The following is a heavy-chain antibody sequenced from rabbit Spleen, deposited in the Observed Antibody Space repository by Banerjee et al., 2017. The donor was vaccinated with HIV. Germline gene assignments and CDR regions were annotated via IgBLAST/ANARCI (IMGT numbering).Heavy chain of an antibody. D-gene: IGHD1-1*01. V-gene: IGHV1S45*01. J-gene: IGHJ4*01. CDR3: AIGDGVAGYDNPVGGFNL. Sequence: QEQLEESGGDLVKPEGSLTLTCKASGIDFSSYYYMCWVRQAPGKVLERIGCIYGGSGSAYYASWAKGRFSISNTSSTTATLQMTSLTAADPTTYFFAIGDGVAGYDNPVGGFNLWAPGTLVTFS. CDR1: GIDFSSYYY. CDR2: IYGGSGSA.